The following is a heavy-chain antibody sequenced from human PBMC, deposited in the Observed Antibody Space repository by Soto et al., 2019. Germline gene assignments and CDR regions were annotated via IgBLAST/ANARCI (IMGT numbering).Heavy chain of an antibody. CDR3: ASYDYVWGSYRANDAFDI. D-gene: IGHD3-16*02. CDR2: IYYSGST. J-gene: IGHJ3*02. CDR1: GGSISSGGYY. Sequence: LSLTCTVSGGSISSGGYYWSWIRQHPGKGLEWIGYIYYSGSTYYNPSLKSRVTISVDTSKNQFSLKLSSVTAADTAVYYCASYDYVWGSYRANDAFDIWGQGTMVTVSS. V-gene: IGHV4-31*03.